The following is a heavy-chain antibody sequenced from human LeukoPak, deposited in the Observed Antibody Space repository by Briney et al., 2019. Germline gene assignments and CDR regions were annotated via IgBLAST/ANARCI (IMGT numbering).Heavy chain of an antibody. Sequence: PGGSLRLSCAASGFTFSSYWMHWVRQAPGKGLVWVPRISDDGSSTTNANSVKGRFTISRDNAKNTVYLQMNSLGVEDTAVYYCARDCGASGCDYWGQGTLVTVSS. CDR1: GFTFSSYW. J-gene: IGHJ4*02. V-gene: IGHV3-74*01. CDR3: ARDCGASGCDY. CDR2: ISDDGSST. D-gene: IGHD5-12*01.